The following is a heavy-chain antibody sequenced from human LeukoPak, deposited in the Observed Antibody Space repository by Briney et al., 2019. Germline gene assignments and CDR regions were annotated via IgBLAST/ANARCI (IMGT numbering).Heavy chain of an antibody. J-gene: IGHJ6*02. D-gene: IGHD3-9*01. CDR3: AKDRTFDWAPGEGMGV. CDR2: IRYDGSNK. Sequence: GGSLRLSCAASGFTFSSYGMHWVRQAPGKGLEWVAFIRYDGSNKYYADSVKGRFTISRDNSKNTLYLQMNSLRAEDTAVYYCAKDRTFDWAPGEGMGVWGQGTTVTVSS. V-gene: IGHV3-30*02. CDR1: GFTFSSYG.